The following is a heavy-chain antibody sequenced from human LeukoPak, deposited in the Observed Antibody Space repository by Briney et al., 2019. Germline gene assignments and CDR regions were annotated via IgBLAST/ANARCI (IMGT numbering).Heavy chain of an antibody. CDR3: ARDSGDSYGPLDY. CDR1: GGSISSGSYY. J-gene: IGHJ4*02. D-gene: IGHD5-18*01. V-gene: IGHV4-31*03. Sequence: SQTLSLTCTVSGGSISSGSYYWSWIRQHPGKGLEWIGYMSDSGSTYYNPSLKSRVTISVDTSKNQFSLKLSSVTAADTAVYYCARDSGDSYGPLDYWGQGALVTVSS. CDR2: MSDSGST.